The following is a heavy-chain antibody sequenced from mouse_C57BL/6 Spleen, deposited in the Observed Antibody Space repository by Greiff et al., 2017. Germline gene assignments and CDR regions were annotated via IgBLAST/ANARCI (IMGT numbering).Heavy chain of an antibody. J-gene: IGHJ4*01. CDR3: ARERDHWEGGYYAMDY. Sequence: EVKVVESGGGLVKPGGSLKLSCAASGFTFSSYALSWVRQTPEKRLEWVATISDGGSYTYYPDNVKGRFPIARDNAKNNLYLQMSHLKSEDTAMYYCARERDHWEGGYYAMDYWGQGTSVTVSS. V-gene: IGHV5-4*01. CDR2: ISDGGSYT. CDR1: GFTFSSYA. D-gene: IGHD4-1*01.